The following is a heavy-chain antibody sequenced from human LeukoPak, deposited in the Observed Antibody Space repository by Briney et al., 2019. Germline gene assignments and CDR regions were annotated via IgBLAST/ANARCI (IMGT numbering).Heavy chain of an antibody. J-gene: IGHJ4*02. D-gene: IGHD3-3*01. Sequence: PGRSLRLSCAASGFTFSSYGMHWVRQAPGKGLEWVAVIWYNGSNKYYADSVKGRFTISRDNSKNTLYLQMNSLRAEDTAVYYCAKGTYDDFWSGYYGYWGQGTLVTVSS. CDR1: GFTFSSYG. CDR2: IWYNGSNK. V-gene: IGHV3-33*06. CDR3: AKGTYDDFWSGYYGY.